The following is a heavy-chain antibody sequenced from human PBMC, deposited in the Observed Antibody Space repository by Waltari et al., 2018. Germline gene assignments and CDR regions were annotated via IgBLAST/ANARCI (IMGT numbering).Heavy chain of an antibody. CDR3: GDFTAFDY. J-gene: IGHJ4*02. CDR2: IKSRITGGTT. V-gene: IGHV3-15*01. D-gene: IGHD2-8*02. CDR1: GFIFSTAW. Sequence: EVQLVESGGGLVEPGGSLRLPCAGSGFIFSTAWMHWARQAPGKGLEWVGRIKSRITGGTTEYGAPVKGRFTISRDDSKDTAYLQMNSLKTEDTGVYYCGDFTAFDYWGQGSLVIVSS.